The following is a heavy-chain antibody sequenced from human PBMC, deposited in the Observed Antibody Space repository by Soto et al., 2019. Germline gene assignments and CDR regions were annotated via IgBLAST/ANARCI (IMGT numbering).Heavy chain of an antibody. CDR1: GYSSTNYY. J-gene: IGHJ4*02. Sequence: GASVKVSCKASGYSSTNYYTHWVRQAPGQGLEWMGIINPFGGDTNYAQKFQGRLTMTRDTSTSIVYMELRSLRSEDTAIYYCARSPTPKSFFDYWGQGALVTVSS. CDR2: INPFGGDT. V-gene: IGHV1-46*01. CDR3: ARSPTPKSFFDY. D-gene: IGHD4-4*01.